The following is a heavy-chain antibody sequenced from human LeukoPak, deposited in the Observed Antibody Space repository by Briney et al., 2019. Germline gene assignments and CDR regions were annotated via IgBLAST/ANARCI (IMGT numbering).Heavy chain of an antibody. D-gene: IGHD3-3*01. J-gene: IGHJ4*02. CDR1: GFTFSSYA. CDR2: INHSGST. Sequence: VSLRLSCAASGFTFSSYAMSWVRQAPGKGLEWIGEINHSGSTNYNPSLKSRVTISVDTSKNQFSLKLSSVTAADTAVYYCARVIGLSDYDFWSGYYNSDYYFDYWGQGTLVTVSS. CDR3: ARVIGLSDYDFWSGYYNSDYYFDY. V-gene: IGHV4-34*01.